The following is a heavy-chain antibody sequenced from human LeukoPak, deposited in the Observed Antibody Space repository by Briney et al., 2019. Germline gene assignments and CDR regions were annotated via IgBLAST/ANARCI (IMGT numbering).Heavy chain of an antibody. V-gene: IGHV3-23*01. J-gene: IGHJ6*02. CDR3: ARERTCSSPSCPLDV. Sequence: GGSLKLFCEASGFTLSSSAMSWVRQDPGKGLEYVSAIATVATYYADSVKGRFTISRDNAKNSLYLQMNSLRAEDTAVYYCARERTCSSPSCPLDVWGQGTTVTVSS. CDR2: IATVAT. CDR1: GFTLSSSA. D-gene: IGHD2-2*01.